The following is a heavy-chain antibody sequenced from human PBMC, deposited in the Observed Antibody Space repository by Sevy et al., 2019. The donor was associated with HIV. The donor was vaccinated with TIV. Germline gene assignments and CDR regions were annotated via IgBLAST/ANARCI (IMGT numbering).Heavy chain of an antibody. CDR1: GFTFSSYG. V-gene: IGHV3-33*01. J-gene: IGHJ4*02. CDR3: ARNSGSYHFDY. D-gene: IGHD1-26*01. CDR2: IWYDGSNK. Sequence: GGSLRLSCAASGFTFSSYGMHWVRQAPGKGLEWVAVIWYDGSNKYYADSVKGRFTISRDNSKNMLYLQMNSLRAEDTAVYYCARNSGSYHFDYWGQGTLVTVSS.